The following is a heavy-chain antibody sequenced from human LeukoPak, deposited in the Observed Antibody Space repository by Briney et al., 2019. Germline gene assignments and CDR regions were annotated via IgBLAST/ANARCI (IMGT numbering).Heavy chain of an antibody. CDR2: ISYDGSNK. D-gene: IGHD3-3*01. CDR1: GFTFNSYA. Sequence: GRSLRLSCAASGFTFNSYAMHWVRQAPGKGLEWVAVISYDGSNKYYADSVKGRFTISRDNSKNTLYLQMNSLRAEDTAVYYCASEEASYYDFWSGYYKKGYYFDYWGQGTLVTVSS. J-gene: IGHJ4*02. CDR3: ASEEASYYDFWSGYYKKGYYFDY. V-gene: IGHV3-30-3*01.